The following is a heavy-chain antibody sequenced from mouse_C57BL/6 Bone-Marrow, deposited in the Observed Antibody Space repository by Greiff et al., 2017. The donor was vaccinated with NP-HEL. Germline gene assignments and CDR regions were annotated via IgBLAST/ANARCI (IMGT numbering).Heavy chain of an antibody. J-gene: IGHJ3*01. CDR1: GYSITSGYY. CDR3: ARDKWLLREFAY. Sequence: DVQLVESGPGLVKPSQSLSLTCSVTGYSITSGYYWNWIRQFPGNKLEWMGYISYDGSNNYNPSLKNRISITRDTSKNQFFLKLNSVTTEDTATYYCARDKWLLREFAYWGQGTLVTVSA. D-gene: IGHD2-3*01. V-gene: IGHV3-6*01. CDR2: ISYDGSN.